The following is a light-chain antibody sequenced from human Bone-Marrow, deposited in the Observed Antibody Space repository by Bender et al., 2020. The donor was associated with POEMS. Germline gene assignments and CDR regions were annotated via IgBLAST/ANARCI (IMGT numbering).Light chain of an antibody. CDR2: EVR. CDR3: CSYAGTNNLL. Sequence: QSALTQPASVSGSPGQSITISCTGASSDVGAYNLVSWYQQHPGKAPKLLIYEVRKRPSGVSNRFSGSKSDNTASLTISGLQAEDEADFYCCSYAGTNNLLFGGGTKLTVL. J-gene: IGLJ2*01. CDR1: SSDVGAYNL. V-gene: IGLV2-23*02.